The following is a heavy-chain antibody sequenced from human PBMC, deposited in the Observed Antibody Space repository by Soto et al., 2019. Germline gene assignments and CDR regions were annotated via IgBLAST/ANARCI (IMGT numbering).Heavy chain of an antibody. J-gene: IGHJ4*02. CDR2: IYFSGNT. V-gene: IGHV4-39*01. CDR1: SGSITSSTYY. D-gene: IGHD3-10*01. Sequence: QLQLQESGPGLVKPSETLSLTCTVSSGSITSSTYYWGWIRQPPEKGLEWIGTIYFSGNTYYNPSLKSRVTISVDTSRSQFSLLLSSVTAADTAVYYCASSPRITRGYFDYWGQGTLVTVSS. CDR3: ASSPRITRGYFDY.